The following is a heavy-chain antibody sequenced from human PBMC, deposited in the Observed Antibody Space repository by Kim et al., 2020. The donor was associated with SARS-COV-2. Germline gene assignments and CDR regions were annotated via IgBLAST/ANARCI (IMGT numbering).Heavy chain of an antibody. Sequence: GGSLRLSCAISGITFGDYAITWVRQAPGRGLEWLGFIRDKAFGTTTQYAASVKGRFTISRDDSKSTAYLQMNSLKVEDTAVYYCARDLQLAFWGPGTLVT. CDR2: IRDKAFGTTT. CDR1: GITFGDYA. J-gene: IGHJ4*02. CDR3: ARDLQLAF. D-gene: IGHD4-4*01. V-gene: IGHV3-49*04.